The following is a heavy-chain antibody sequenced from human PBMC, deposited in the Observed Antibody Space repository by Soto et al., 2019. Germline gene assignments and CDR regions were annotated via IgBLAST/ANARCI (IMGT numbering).Heavy chain of an antibody. D-gene: IGHD6-13*01. CDR3: AAGEASSRNLAPYYLDF. J-gene: IGHJ4*02. Sequence: SETLSLTCTVSGGSMRNYFWTWIRQPPGKGLEWIGYIHYSGTTSFFPSYNPSLRSQVTISEDTSKNQFSLKLLSVTTADTAVYFCAAGEASSRNLAPYYLDFWGQGTLVTVSS. CDR1: GGSMRNYF. V-gene: IGHV4-59*01. CDR2: IHYSGTT.